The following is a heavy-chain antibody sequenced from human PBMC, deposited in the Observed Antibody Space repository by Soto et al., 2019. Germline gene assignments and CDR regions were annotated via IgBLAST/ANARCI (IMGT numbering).Heavy chain of an antibody. CDR1: GVTLSGSS. D-gene: IGHD3-10*01. Sequence: ETRSLTSTFYGVTLSGSSWMCIRTPPGKGLEWIGEINHSGSTNCNPSLKSRVTISVDTSKNQFSLKLSSVTAADTAVYYCARVGRSGIDYWGQGNLVNVSA. CDR3: ARVGRSGIDY. V-gene: IGHV4-34*01. CDR2: INHSGST. J-gene: IGHJ4*02.